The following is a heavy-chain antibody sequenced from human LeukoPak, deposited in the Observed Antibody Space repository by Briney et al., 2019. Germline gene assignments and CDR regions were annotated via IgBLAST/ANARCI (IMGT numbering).Heavy chain of an antibody. V-gene: IGHV1-2*02. CDR1: GYTFTGYY. J-gene: IGHJ5*02. Sequence: ASAKVSCKASGYTFTGYYMHWVRQAPGQGLEWMGWINPNSGGTNYAQKFQGRVTMTRDTSISTAYMELSRLRSDDTAVYYCARGKAVAGTSWFDPWGQGTLVTVSS. CDR3: ARGKAVAGTSWFDP. CDR2: INPNSGGT. D-gene: IGHD6-19*01.